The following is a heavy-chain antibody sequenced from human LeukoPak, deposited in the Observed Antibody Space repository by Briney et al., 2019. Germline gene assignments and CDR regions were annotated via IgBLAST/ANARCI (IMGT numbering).Heavy chain of an antibody. CDR3: ARGYYDILTGYYSPDAFDI. CDR1: GGSFSGYY. D-gene: IGHD3-9*01. CDR2: INHSGST. V-gene: IGHV4-34*01. Sequence: SETLSLTCAVYGGSFSGYYWSWIRQPPGKGLEWIGEINHSGSTNYNPSLKSRVTISVGTSKNQFSLKLSSVTAADTAVYYCARGYYDILTGYYSPDAFDIWGQGTMVTVSS. J-gene: IGHJ3*02.